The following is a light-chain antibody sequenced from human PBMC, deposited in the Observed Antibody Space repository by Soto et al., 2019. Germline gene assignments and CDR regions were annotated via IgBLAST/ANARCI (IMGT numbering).Light chain of an antibody. Sequence: DIQMTQSPSSLSASVGARVSITCQASQDIRTSLSWFQQKAGRAPKRLIYGASNLETGVPSRYRGSGSGRDFTFTISSLQPEDIATYYCQHYDNLPPFTFGPGTKVDIK. CDR2: GAS. CDR3: QHYDNLPPFT. CDR1: QDIRTS. V-gene: IGKV1-33*01. J-gene: IGKJ3*01.